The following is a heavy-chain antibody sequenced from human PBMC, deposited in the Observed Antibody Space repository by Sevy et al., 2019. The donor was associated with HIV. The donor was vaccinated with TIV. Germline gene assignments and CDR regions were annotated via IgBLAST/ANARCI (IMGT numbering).Heavy chain of an antibody. Sequence: GGSLSLSCAASGFSFSTYAMTWVRQAPGKGLEWVSAISGSGSNTYNADSVKGRFTISRDNSKNTLYLQMNSLRAEDTAVYYCAKEGPGYNYDSSGYFPSWGQGTLVTGSS. J-gene: IGHJ4*02. D-gene: IGHD3-22*01. CDR3: AKEGPGYNYDSSGYFPS. CDR2: ISGSGSNT. CDR1: GFSFSTYA. V-gene: IGHV3-23*01.